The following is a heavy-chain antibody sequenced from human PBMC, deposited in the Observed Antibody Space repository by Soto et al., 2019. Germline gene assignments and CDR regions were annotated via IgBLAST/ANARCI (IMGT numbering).Heavy chain of an antibody. CDR3: AHTPVPRPIFDY. V-gene: IGHV2-5*01. J-gene: IGHJ4*02. D-gene: IGHD6-6*01. CDR1: GFSLSTSGVG. CDR2: VYWNDDQ. Sequence: QITLKESGPTLVTPTQTLTLTCTFAGFSLSTSGVGVGWIRQPPGRALEWLALVYWNDDQRYSPSLSSRLTITKDTSNNQVVLRMTNMAPVDTATYYWAHTPVPRPIFDYWGQGTLVTVSS.